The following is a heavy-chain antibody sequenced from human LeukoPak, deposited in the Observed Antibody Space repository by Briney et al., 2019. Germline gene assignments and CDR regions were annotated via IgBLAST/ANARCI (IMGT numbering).Heavy chain of an antibody. CDR1: GFTFSRCN. CDR2: ISSSTDI. V-gene: IGHV3-21*01. D-gene: IGHD4-17*01. J-gene: IGHJ2*01. Sequence: PGGSLRPSSAASGFTFSRCNVDCGRQAPGKGVGVVSTISSSTDIYYADSVKGRFAISRDNAKKALYLQMNSLRAEDTGVYYCERTRCGDLGSAWSFDLWGRDTLVTVSS. CDR3: ERTRCGDLGSAWSFDL.